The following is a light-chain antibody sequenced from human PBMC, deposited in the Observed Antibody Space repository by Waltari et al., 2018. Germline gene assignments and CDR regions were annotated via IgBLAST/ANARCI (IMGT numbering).Light chain of an antibody. Sequence: EIVLTQSPGTLSLSTGERATLSCRASQSVGKFLAWYQQKPGQAPRLLIYDASIRATGIPDRFSGSGSGTDFSLTISRLEPEDFALYYCQHYVRLPVSFGQGTKVGIK. CDR1: QSVGKF. CDR3: QHYVRLPVS. CDR2: DAS. J-gene: IGKJ1*01. V-gene: IGKV3-20*01.